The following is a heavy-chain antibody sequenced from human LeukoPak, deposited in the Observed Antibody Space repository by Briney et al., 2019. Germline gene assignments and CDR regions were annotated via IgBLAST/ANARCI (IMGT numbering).Heavy chain of an antibody. D-gene: IGHD6-13*01. J-gene: IGHJ5*02. V-gene: IGHV1-2*02. CDR2: INPNSGGT. CDR1: GCTFTGYY. Sequence: ASVKVSCKASGCTFTGYYMHWVRQAPGQGLEWMGWINPNSGGTNYAQKFQGRVTMTRDTSISTAYMELSRLRSDDTAVYYCARARSIAAAGTGNWFDPWGQGTLVTVSS. CDR3: ARARSIAAAGTGNWFDP.